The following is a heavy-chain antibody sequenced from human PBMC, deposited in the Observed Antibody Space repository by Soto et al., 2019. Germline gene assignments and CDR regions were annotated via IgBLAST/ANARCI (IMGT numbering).Heavy chain of an antibody. Sequence: PGGSLRLSCEASGFTFSSYSMNWVRQAPGKGLEWVSYISSSSSTIYYADSVKGRFTISRDNAKNSLYLQMNSLRDEDTAVYYCARSQGRWELPYYFDYWGQGTLVTVSS. V-gene: IGHV3-48*02. CDR2: ISSSSSTI. J-gene: IGHJ4*02. D-gene: IGHD1-26*01. CDR3: ARSQGRWELPYYFDY. CDR1: GFTFSSYS.